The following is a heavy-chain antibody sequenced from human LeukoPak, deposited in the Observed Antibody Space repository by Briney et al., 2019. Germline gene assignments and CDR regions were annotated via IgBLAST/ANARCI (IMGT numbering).Heavy chain of an antibody. Sequence: SETLSLTCAVYGGSFSGYYWSWIRQPPGKGLEWIGEINHSGSTNYNPSLKSRVTISVDTSKNQFSLKLSSVTAADTAVYYCAKDSAGWLQSLFDYWGQGTLVTVSS. V-gene: IGHV4-34*01. CDR1: GGSFSGYY. J-gene: IGHJ4*02. CDR3: AKDSAGWLQSLFDY. CDR2: INHSGST. D-gene: IGHD5-24*01.